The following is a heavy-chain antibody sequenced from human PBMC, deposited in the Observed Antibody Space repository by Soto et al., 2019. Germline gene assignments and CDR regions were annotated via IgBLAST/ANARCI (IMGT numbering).Heavy chain of an antibody. CDR1: GYTFTNFG. Sequence: GASVKVCCKTPGYTFTNFGLSWVRQAPGRGLEWMGWISAYNGNTNYAQNFQGRVTMTTDTSTNTAYMELRSLRSADTAVYCCARGGTPIDYWRQGTLVTVSS. CDR2: ISAYNGNT. D-gene: IGHD3-16*01. CDR3: ARGGTPIDY. V-gene: IGHV1-18*04. J-gene: IGHJ4*02.